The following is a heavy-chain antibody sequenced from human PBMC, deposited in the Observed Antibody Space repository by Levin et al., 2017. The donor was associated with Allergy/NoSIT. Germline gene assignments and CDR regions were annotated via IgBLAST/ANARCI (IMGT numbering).Heavy chain of an antibody. CDR3: ARDTTVGGEA. J-gene: IGHJ5*02. CDR1: FFPFLSSF. V-gene: IGHV3-7*03. D-gene: IGHD4-11*01. CDR2: INQDGTQK. Sequence: SFFPFLSSFLTWVRQPPGKGLEWVANINQDGTQKHHADSVKGRFTLSRSHAENSLFLQMNYLGTDDTAVYFCARDTTVGGEAWGQGTLVTVSS.